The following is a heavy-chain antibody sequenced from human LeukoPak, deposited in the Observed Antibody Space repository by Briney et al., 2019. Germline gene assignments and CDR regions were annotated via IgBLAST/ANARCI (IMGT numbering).Heavy chain of an antibody. CDR1: GFTFSNCW. J-gene: IGHJ4*02. D-gene: IGHD6-6*01. V-gene: IGHV3-7*01. Sequence: GGSLRLSCAASGFTFSNCWMSWVRQAPGKGLECEANIKQDGREKNYVDSVKARFPTSRDNAKNSLYLQMNSLRAEDTAVYYCAKYARGPLDWGQGTLVTVSS. CDR3: AKYARGPLD. CDR2: IKQDGREK.